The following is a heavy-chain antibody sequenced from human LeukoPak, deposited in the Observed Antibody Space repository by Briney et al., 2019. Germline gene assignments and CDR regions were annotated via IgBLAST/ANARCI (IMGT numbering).Heavy chain of an antibody. Sequence: SGGSLRLSCAASGFTFSSYGMHWVRQAPGKGLEWVAVMSYDGSHKNYADSVKGRFTISRDNAKNTLYLQMNSLRAEDTAVYYCARDRDWGQGTLVTVSS. V-gene: IGHV3-33*08. D-gene: IGHD3-10*01. CDR1: GFTFSSYG. CDR3: ARDRD. J-gene: IGHJ4*02. CDR2: MSYDGSHK.